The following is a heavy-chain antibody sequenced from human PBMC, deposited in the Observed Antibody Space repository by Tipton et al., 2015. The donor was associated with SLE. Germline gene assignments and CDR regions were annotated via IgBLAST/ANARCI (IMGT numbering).Heavy chain of an antibody. CDR3: TRDGLAVAGNYYYYGMDV. D-gene: IGHD6-19*01. CDR1: GFTFGDYA. Sequence: SLRLSCTASGFTFGDYAMSWVRPAPGKGLEWVGFIRSKAYGGTTEYAASVKGRFTIPRDDSKSIAYLQMNSLKTEDTAVYYCTRDGLAVAGNYYYYGMDVWGQGTTVTVSS. V-gene: IGHV3-49*04. J-gene: IGHJ6*02. CDR2: IRSKAYGGTT.